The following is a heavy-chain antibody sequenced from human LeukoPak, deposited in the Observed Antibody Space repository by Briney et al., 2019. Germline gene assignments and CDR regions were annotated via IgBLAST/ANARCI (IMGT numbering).Heavy chain of an antibody. CDR2: IILIFGTA. J-gene: IGHJ4*02. CDR3: ARDSWFGELSLDY. V-gene: IGHV1-69*06. CDR1: GGTFSSYA. Sequence: SVKVSCKASGGTFSSYAISWVRQAPGQGLEWMGGIILIFGTANYAQKFQGRVTITADKSTSTAYMELSSLRSEDTAVYYCARDSWFGELSLDYWGQGTLVTVSS. D-gene: IGHD3-10*01.